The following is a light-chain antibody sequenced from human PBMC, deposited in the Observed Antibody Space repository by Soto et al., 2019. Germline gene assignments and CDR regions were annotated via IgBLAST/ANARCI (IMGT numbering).Light chain of an antibody. Sequence: LTQPRSVSGSPGQSVTISCTGTSSDVGTYDFVSWYQQHPGKAPRLMIFDVSERPSGVPDRFSGSKSGNTASLTISGLQAEDEADYYCCLYAVTFYVFGTGTKVTV. CDR3: CLYAVTFYV. J-gene: IGLJ1*01. CDR2: DVS. V-gene: IGLV2-11*01. CDR1: SSDVGTYDF.